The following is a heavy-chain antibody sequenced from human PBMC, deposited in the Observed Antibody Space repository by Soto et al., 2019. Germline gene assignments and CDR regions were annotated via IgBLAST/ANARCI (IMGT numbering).Heavy chain of an antibody. V-gene: IGHV3-21*01. CDR1: GFTFISYS. Sequence: PAGSRKHSCSASGFTFISYSTHWVRQAPGKGLEWVSSISSSSSYIYYADSVKGRFTISRDNAKNSLYLQMNSLRAEDTAVYYCATSSLLGIAVSHAFDIWGQGTMV. J-gene: IGHJ3*02. D-gene: IGHD6-19*01. CDR2: ISSSSSYI. CDR3: ATSSLLGIAVSHAFDI.